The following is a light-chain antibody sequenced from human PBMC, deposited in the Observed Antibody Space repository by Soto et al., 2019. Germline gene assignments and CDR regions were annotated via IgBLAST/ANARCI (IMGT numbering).Light chain of an antibody. Sequence: EIVVPESPATLSVSPGDQVALSVRASQSISINLAWIQQKPGQGPRLLMIGASTRATGVPDRFSGSGSGTEFTLTINSLQSDDFATYYCQQYDKSPPWTFGQGSMVDIK. CDR1: QSISIN. V-gene: IGKV3-15*01. CDR3: QQYDKSPPWT. CDR2: GAS. J-gene: IGKJ1*01.